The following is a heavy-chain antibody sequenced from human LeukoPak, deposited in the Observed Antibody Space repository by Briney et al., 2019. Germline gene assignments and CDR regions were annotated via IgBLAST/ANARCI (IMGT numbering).Heavy chain of an antibody. CDR2: ITNNNGKT. CDR3: ARSSGYPFFDF. D-gene: IGHD3-22*01. CDR1: GFTVSRYA. J-gene: IGHJ5*01. V-gene: IGHV3-23*01. Sequence: GGSLRLSCIASGFTVSRYAMSWVRQVPGKGLEWVASITNNNGKTYYADSVKGRFTISRDESENTVYLQMNSLRAEDTAVYYCARSSGYPFFDFWGQGTLVTVSS.